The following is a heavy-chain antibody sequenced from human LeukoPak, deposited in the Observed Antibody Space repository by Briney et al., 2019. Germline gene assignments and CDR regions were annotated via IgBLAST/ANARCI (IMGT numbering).Heavy chain of an antibody. Sequence: GGSLRLSCAASGFTFSSYWMSWVRQAPGKGLEWVANIKQDGSEKYYVDSVKGRFTVSRDNAKNSLYLQMNSLRAEDTAVYYCASGRYSYGLPFDYWGQGTLVTVSS. CDR3: ASGRYSYGLPFDY. D-gene: IGHD5-18*01. CDR2: IKQDGSEK. J-gene: IGHJ4*02. V-gene: IGHV3-7*01. CDR1: GFTFSSYW.